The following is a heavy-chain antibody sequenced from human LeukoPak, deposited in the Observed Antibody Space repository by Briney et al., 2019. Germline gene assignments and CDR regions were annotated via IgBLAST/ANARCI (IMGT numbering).Heavy chain of an antibody. CDR3: ASWGEGALDN. J-gene: IGHJ4*02. D-gene: IGHD1-26*01. Sequence: SGGSLRLSCAASGFTFSSYNMNWVRQAPGKGLEWVSYISSSSSTIYYADSVKGRFTISRDNAKKSLYLQMNSLRVEDTGVYYCASWGEGALDNWGQGTLVTVSS. CDR2: ISSSSSTI. V-gene: IGHV3-48*01. CDR1: GFTFSSYN.